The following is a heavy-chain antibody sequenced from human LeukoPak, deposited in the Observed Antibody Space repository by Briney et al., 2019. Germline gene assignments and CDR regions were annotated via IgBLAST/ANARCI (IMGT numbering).Heavy chain of an antibody. Sequence: PGGSLRLSCAASGFTFDDYAMHWVRHAPGKGLEWVSLISITGDDKYYAESVKGRFTISRDNSKNSLYLQMNSLRSEDTALYFCAKGYSHLPYYYYGLDVWGQGTTVTVSS. V-gene: IGHV3-43*02. CDR1: GFTFDDYA. J-gene: IGHJ6*02. D-gene: IGHD2-15*01. CDR3: AKGYSHLPYYYYGLDV. CDR2: ISITGDDK.